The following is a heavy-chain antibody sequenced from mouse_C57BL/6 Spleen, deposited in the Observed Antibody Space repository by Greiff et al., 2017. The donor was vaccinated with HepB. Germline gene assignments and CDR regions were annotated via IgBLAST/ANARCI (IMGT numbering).Heavy chain of an antibody. D-gene: IGHD1-1*01. V-gene: IGHV5-17*01. CDR2: ISSGSSTI. Sequence: EVKLVESGGGLVKPGGSLKLSCAASGFTFSDYGMHWVRQAPEKGLEWVAYISSGSSTIYYADTVKGRFTISRDNAKNTLFLQMTSLRSEDTAMYYCARNYGYYFDYWGQSTTLTVSS. J-gene: IGHJ2*01. CDR3: ARNYGYYFDY. CDR1: GFTFSDYG.